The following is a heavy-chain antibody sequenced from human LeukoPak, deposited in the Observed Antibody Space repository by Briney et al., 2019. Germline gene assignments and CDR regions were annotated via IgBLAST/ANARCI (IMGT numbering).Heavy chain of an antibody. Sequence: ASVKVSCKASGYTFTSYDINWVRQATGQGLEWMGWISAYNGNTNYAQKLQGRVTMTTDTSTSTAYMELRSLRSDDTAVYYCARPMRPVGNYYYYGMDVWGQGTTVTVSS. CDR2: ISAYNGNT. J-gene: IGHJ6*02. CDR1: GYTFTSYD. V-gene: IGHV1-18*01. D-gene: IGHD1-26*01. CDR3: ARPMRPVGNYYYYGMDV.